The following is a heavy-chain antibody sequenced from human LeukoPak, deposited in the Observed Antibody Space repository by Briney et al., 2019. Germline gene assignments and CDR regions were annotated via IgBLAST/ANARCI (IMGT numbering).Heavy chain of an antibody. V-gene: IGHV1-2*02. CDR3: AREREPYGSGSYSVTNWFDP. CDR2: INPNSGGT. CDR1: GYTFTGYY. Sequence: ASVKVSCKASGYTFTGYYMHWVRQAPGQGLEWMGWINPNSGGTNYAQKFQGRVTMTRDTSISTAYMELSRLRSDDTAVYYCAREREPYGSGSYSVTNWFDPWGQGTLVTVSS. J-gene: IGHJ5*02. D-gene: IGHD3-10*01.